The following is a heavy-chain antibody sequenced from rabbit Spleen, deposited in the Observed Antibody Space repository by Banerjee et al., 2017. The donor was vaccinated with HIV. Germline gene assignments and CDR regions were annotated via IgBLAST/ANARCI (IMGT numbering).Heavy chain of an antibody. CDR2: INIVSGKS. CDR3: ARDLVAIIGWNFSL. Sequence: QEQLEESGGGLVKPEGSLTLTCKASGVSLNDKDVKCWGRQAPGEGLEWIACINIVSGKSVHASWAKGRFTMSRSSSTTMTLQMTSLTAADPATYFCARDLVAIIGWNFSLLASGTLVTVS. V-gene: IGHV1S45*01. D-gene: IGHD1-1*01. CDR1: GVSLNDKDV. J-gene: IGHJ4*01.